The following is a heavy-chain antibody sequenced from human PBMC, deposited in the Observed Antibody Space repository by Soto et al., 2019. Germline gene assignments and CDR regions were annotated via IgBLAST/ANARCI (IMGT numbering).Heavy chain of an antibody. D-gene: IGHD4-17*01. Sequence: PGESLKISCKGSGYSFTSYWIGWVRQMPGKGLEWMGIIYPGDSDTRYSPSFQGQVTMTRDTSISTAYMELSRLRSDDTAVYYCARAMTTVTPLSRTIYYYYGMDVWGQGTTVTVSS. CDR1: GYSFTSYW. CDR2: IYPGDSDT. V-gene: IGHV5-51*01. J-gene: IGHJ6*02. CDR3: ARAMTTVTPLSRTIYYYYGMDV.